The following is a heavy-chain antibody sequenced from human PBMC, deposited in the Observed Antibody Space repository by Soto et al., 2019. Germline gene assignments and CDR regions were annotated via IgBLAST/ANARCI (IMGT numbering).Heavy chain of an antibody. CDR1: VGSIIGYT. V-gene: IGHV4-59*08. J-gene: IGHJ4*02. CDR2: IYYSGST. CDR3: ARRWGAAVDY. Sequence: QVQLQESGPGLGKPSEPLSLTCTFSVGSIIGYTWSWIRQPPGKGLEWIGYIYYSGSTNYNPSLKSRVTISVDTSKNQFSLKLSSVTAADTAVYYCARRWGAAVDYWGQGTLVTVSS. D-gene: IGHD1-26*01.